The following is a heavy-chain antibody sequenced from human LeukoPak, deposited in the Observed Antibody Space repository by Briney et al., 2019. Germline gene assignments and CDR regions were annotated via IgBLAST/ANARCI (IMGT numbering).Heavy chain of an antibody. J-gene: IGHJ5*02. V-gene: IGHV4-30-4*01. CDR1: GGSISSGDYY. D-gene: IGHD3-22*01. Sequence: SETLSLTCTVSGGSISSGDYYWSWIRQPPGKGLEWIGYMYYSGSTYHNPSLKSRATISVDTSKNQFSLKVRSVTAADTAVYYCARPYYYDSRIDPWGQGTLVTVSS. CDR2: MYYSGST. CDR3: ARPYYYDSRIDP.